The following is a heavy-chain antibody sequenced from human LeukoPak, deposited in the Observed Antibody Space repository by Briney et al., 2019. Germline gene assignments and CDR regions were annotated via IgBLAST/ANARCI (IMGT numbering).Heavy chain of an antibody. V-gene: IGHV3-21*01. D-gene: IGHD3-3*01. CDR3: ARVPDFWSGYYVDH. Sequence: GGSLRLSCVVSGVNPSNYGMNWVPQAPGKGLKSFSSISRGSIHIYYGDSVKGRFTIYRDNVKNSLYLQMNSLRAEDTAVYYCARVPDFWSGYYVDHWGQGTLVTVSS. CDR2: ISRGSIHI. CDR1: GVNPSNYG. J-gene: IGHJ4*02.